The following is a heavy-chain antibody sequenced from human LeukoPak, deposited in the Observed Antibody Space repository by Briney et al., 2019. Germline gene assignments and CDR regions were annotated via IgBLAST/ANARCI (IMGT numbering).Heavy chain of an antibody. CDR3: ARIQLWSN. CDR1: GFTFSSYS. D-gene: IGHD5-18*01. Sequence: GGSLRLSCAASGFTFSSYSMNWVRQAPGKGLEWVSYISSSSTIYYADSVKGRFTISRDNAKNSLYLQMNSLRAEDTAVYYCARIQLWSNWGQGTLVTVSS. V-gene: IGHV3-48*01. CDR2: ISSSSTI. J-gene: IGHJ4*02.